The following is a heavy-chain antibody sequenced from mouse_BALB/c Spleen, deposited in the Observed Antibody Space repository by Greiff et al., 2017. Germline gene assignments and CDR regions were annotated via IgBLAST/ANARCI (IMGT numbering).Heavy chain of an antibody. D-gene: IGHD2-14*01. J-gene: IGHJ2*01. CDR2: ISYSGST. CDR1: GYSITSDYA. V-gene: IGHV3-2*02. CDR3: ARSGYYRYYLDY. Sequence: EVQLVESGPGLVKPSQSLSLTCTVTGYSITSDYAWNWIRQFPGNKLEWMGYISYSGSTSYNPSLKSRISITRDTSKNQFFLQLNSVTTEDTATYYCARSGYYRYYLDYWGQGTTLTVSS.